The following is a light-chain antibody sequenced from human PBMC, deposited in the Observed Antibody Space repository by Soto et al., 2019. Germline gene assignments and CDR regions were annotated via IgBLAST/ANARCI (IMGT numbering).Light chain of an antibody. V-gene: IGKV2-30*01. J-gene: IGKJ1*01. CDR2: MVS. Sequence: DVVLTQSPPSLPVTLGQPASSSCRSSQSLVYRDGNTHLNWFQQRPGQSPRRLIYMVSTRDSGVPDRFSGSGSGTDFTLKISGVEAEDVGVYYCMQGTHWPPTFGQGTKVEIK. CDR3: MQGTHWPPT. CDR1: QSLVYRDGNTH.